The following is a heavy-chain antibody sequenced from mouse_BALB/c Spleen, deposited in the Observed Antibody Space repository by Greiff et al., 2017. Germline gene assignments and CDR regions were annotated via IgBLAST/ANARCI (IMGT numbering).Heavy chain of an antibody. CDR1: GYSITSDYA. D-gene: IGHD3-3*01. J-gene: IGHJ2*01. Sequence: VQLKESGPGLVKPSQSLSLTCTVTGYSITSDYAWNWIRQFPGNKLEWMGYISYSGSTSYNPSLKSRISITRDTSKNQFFLQLNSVTTEDTATYYCAGEGDSYYFDYWGQGTTLTVSS. CDR2: ISYSGST. V-gene: IGHV3-2*02. CDR3: AGEGDSYYFDY.